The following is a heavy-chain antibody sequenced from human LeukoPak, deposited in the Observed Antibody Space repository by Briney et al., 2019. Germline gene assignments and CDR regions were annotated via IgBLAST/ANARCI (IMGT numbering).Heavy chain of an antibody. V-gene: IGHV3-30*02. Sequence: GGSLRLSCAASGFTFSSYGMHWVRQAPGKGLEWVAFIRYDGSNKYYADSVKGRFTISRDNSKNTLYLQMNSLRAEDTAVYYCAKDVENGATSGYLVYWGQGTLVTVSS. D-gene: IGHD3-22*01. J-gene: IGHJ4*02. CDR2: IRYDGSNK. CDR1: GFTFSSYG. CDR3: AKDVENGATSGYLVY.